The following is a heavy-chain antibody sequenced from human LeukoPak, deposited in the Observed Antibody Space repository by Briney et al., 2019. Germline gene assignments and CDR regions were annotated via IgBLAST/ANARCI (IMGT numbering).Heavy chain of an antibody. D-gene: IGHD5-24*01. CDR1: GGSISSYY. V-gene: IGHV4-59*01. CDR3: ARNYPSLAPLDY. J-gene: IGHJ4*02. CDR2: IYYSGST. Sequence: SETLSLTCTVSGGSISSYYWSWIRQPPGKGLEWIGYIYYSGSTNYNPSLKSRVTISVDTSKNQFSLKLSSETAADTAMYYCARNYPSLAPLDYWGQGTLVTVSS.